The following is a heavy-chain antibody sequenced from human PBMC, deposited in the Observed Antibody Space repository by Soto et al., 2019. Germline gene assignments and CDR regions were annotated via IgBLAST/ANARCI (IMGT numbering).Heavy chain of an antibody. Sequence: VQLVESGGGMIQPGKSLRLSCVGSGFTFSNFGMHWVRQAPGKGLEWVAGISYDGRSESYVDSVRGRFTLCRDNSKNTLSLQMISLRPEDTGVYYCAKDLDVVMVLSATRGLDVWGQGTTVTVSS. CDR3: AKDLDVVMVLSATRGLDV. V-gene: IGHV3-30*18. CDR1: GFTFSNFG. CDR2: ISYDGRSE. D-gene: IGHD2-15*01. J-gene: IGHJ6*02.